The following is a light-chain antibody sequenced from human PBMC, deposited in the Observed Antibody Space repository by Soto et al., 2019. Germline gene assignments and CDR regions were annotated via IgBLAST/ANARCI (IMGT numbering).Light chain of an antibody. CDR1: QSVDTW. CDR2: DAS. J-gene: IGKJ1*01. Sequence: DIQMTQSPSTLSASVGYRVTITCRASQSVDTWLGWYQQKPGKAPKLLIYDASVLESGVPSRFSGSGSGAEFTLTISSLQPDDFATYYCQQYNGFWSFGQGTKVDIK. V-gene: IGKV1-5*01. CDR3: QQYNGFWS.